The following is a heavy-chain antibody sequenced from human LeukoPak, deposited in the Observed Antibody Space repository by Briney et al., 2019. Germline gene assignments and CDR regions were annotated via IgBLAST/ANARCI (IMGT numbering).Heavy chain of an antibody. J-gene: IGHJ4*02. Sequence: GGSLRLSCAAFGFTFSSYSMKWVRQAPGKRLEWVSSISSSSSYIYYADSVKGRFTISRDNAKNSLYLQMNSLRAEDTAVYYCARDLEIYSSFPYYFDYWGQGTLITVSS. V-gene: IGHV3-21*01. CDR2: ISSSSSYI. CDR3: ARDLEIYSSFPYYFDY. D-gene: IGHD6-6*01. CDR1: GFTFSSYS.